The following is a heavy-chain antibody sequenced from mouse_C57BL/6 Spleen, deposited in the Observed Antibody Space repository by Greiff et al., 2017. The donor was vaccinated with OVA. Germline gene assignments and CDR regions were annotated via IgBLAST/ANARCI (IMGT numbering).Heavy chain of an antibody. Sequence: EVHLVESGGGLVQPGGSLKLSCAASGFTFSDYYMYWVRQTPEKRLEWVAYISNGGGSTYYPDTVKGRFTISRDTAKNTLYLQMSRLKSEDTAMYYCARLLRGLHYFDYWGQGTTLTVSS. CDR1: GFTFSDYY. V-gene: IGHV5-12*01. J-gene: IGHJ2*01. D-gene: IGHD1-1*01. CDR2: ISNGGGST. CDR3: ARLLRGLHYFDY.